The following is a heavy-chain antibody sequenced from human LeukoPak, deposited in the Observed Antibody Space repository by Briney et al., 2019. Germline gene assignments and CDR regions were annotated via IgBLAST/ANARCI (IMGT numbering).Heavy chain of an antibody. V-gene: IGHV3-23*01. J-gene: IGHJ4*02. CDR2: INGSGGST. D-gene: IGHD3-22*01. Sequence: GGSLRLSCAASGFTFSSYAMSWVRQAPGKGLEWVSAINGSGGSTYYADSVKGRFTISRDNSKNALYLQMNSLRAEDTAVYYCAKARRVTMIVVAPPPVDYWGQGTLVTVSS. CDR1: GFTFSSYA. CDR3: AKARRVTMIVVAPPPVDY.